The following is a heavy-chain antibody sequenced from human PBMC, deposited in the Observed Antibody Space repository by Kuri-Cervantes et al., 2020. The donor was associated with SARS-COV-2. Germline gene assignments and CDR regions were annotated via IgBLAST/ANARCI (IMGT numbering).Heavy chain of an antibody. CDR2: INAGNGNT. CDR1: GYTFTSYA. D-gene: IGHD3-3*01. Sequence: ASVKVSCKASGYTFTSYAMHWVRQAPGQRLEWMGWINAGNGNTKYSQKFQGRVTITRDTSARTAYMELSSLRSEDTAVYYCARDYDFWSGYYLNWFDPWGQGTLVTVSS. J-gene: IGHJ5*02. V-gene: IGHV1-3*01. CDR3: ARDYDFWSGYYLNWFDP.